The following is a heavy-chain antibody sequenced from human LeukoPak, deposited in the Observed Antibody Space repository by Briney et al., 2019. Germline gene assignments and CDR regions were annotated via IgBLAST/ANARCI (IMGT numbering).Heavy chain of an antibody. V-gene: IGHV5-51*06. Sequence: GESLKIFCKGSAYSFISYWIGWVRQMPRKGLEWMGIIYPGDYDTRYSPSFQGQVTISADKSISTAYLQWSSLKGSDTAMYYCARGLLYYYYMDVWGKGTTVTVSS. J-gene: IGHJ6*03. CDR2: IYPGDYDT. CDR1: AYSFISYW. CDR3: ARGLLYYYYMDV. D-gene: IGHD3-22*01.